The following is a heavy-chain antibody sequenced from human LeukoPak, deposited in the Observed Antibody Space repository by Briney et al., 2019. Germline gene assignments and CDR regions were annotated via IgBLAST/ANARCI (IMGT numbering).Heavy chain of an antibody. J-gene: IGHJ5*02. D-gene: IGHD6-6*01. Sequence: SETLSLTCTVSGGSISSYYWSWIRQPPGKGLEWIGYIYYSGSTNYNPSLKSRVTISVDTSKNQFSLKLSSVTAADTAVYYCAGLYSSSVAWFDPWGQGTLVTVSS. V-gene: IGHV4-59*08. CDR1: GGSISSYY. CDR3: AGLYSSSVAWFDP. CDR2: IYYSGST.